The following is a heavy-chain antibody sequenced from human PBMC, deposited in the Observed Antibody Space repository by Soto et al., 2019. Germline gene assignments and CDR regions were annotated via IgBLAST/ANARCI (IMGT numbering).Heavy chain of an antibody. CDR3: ARGGHDILTGYYPRYDY. V-gene: IGHV4-30-4*01. J-gene: IGHJ4*02. CDR2: IYYSGST. Sequence: SETLSLTCTVSGGSISSGDYYWSWIRQPPGKGLEWIGYIYYSGSTYYNPSLKSRVTISVDTSKNQFSLKLSSVTAADTAVYYCARGGHDILTGYYPRYDYWGQGTLVTVSS. D-gene: IGHD3-9*01. CDR1: GGSISSGDYY.